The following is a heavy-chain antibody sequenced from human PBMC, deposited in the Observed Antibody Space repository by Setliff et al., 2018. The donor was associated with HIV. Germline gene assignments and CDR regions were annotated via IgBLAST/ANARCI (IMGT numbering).Heavy chain of an antibody. V-gene: IGHV5-51*01. CDR2: IYPGDSDT. J-gene: IGHJ4*02. CDR1: GYSFATYW. Sequence: PGESLKISCKRSGYSFATYWIAWVRQMPGKGLEWMGFIYPGDSDTRYSPSFQGQVTISADKSISTAYLQWSSLKASDSAMYYCARPRGNDYAGSGFDNWGRVTLVTVSS. CDR3: ARPRGNDYAGSGFDN. D-gene: IGHD2-2*01.